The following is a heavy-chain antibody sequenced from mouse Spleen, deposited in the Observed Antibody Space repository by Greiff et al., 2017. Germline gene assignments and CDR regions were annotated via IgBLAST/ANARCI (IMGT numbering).Heavy chain of an antibody. CDR1: GYTFTSYW. Sequence: QVQLKQPGAELVKPGASVKLSCKASGYTFTSYWMHWVKQRPGRGLEWIGRIDPNSGGTKYNEKFKSKATLTVDKPSSTAYMQLSSLTSEDSAVYYCALDGYYSAWFAYWGQGTLVTVSA. D-gene: IGHD2-3*01. J-gene: IGHJ3*01. V-gene: IGHV1-72*01. CDR3: ALDGYYSAWFAY. CDR2: IDPNSGGT.